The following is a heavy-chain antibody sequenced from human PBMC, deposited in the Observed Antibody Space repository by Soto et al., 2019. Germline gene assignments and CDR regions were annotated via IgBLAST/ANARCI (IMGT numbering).Heavy chain of an antibody. CDR1: GYTFTAYY. Sequence: QVQLVQSGAEVEKSGASLRVSCRASGYTFTAYYIHWVRQAPGQGLEWVGWINPDTGGTYFGQKFQARVTISRYTSINTAYVEVTGLESDDTAVYHCAREGGAPPVGRPFHCHVDLWGRGTLVTVSS. V-gene: IGHV1-2*02. CDR2: INPDTGGT. CDR3: AREGGAPPVGRPFHCHVDL. J-gene: IGHJ2*01. D-gene: IGHD1-26*01.